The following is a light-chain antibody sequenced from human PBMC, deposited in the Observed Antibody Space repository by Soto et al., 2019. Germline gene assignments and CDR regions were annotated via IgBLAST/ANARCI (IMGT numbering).Light chain of an antibody. Sequence: IVLTQSPATLSLSPGARATLFCRASQSISAYLAWYQQKPGQAPRLLIFGASNRATGIPDRFSGSGSGTDFTLSISRLEPEDFAVYYCQQYGTSPLTFGGGARLEVK. CDR2: GAS. J-gene: IGKJ4*01. CDR3: QQYGTSPLT. CDR1: QSISAY. V-gene: IGKV3-20*01.